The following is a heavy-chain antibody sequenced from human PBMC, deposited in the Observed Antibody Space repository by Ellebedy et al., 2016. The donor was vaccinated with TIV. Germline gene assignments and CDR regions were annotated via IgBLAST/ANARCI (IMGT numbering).Heavy chain of an antibody. D-gene: IGHD5-12*01. CDR2: ISGGGGST. CDR3: AREEEDGYGAGGTDY. J-gene: IGHJ4*02. V-gene: IGHV3-23*01. CDR1: GFTFSSYA. Sequence: GGSLRLSCAASGFTFSSYAMSWARQAPGKGLEWVSDISGGGGSTHYADSVKGRFTISRDNAKNTVYLQMNSLRAEETAVYYCAREEEDGYGAGGTDYWGQGTLVTVSS.